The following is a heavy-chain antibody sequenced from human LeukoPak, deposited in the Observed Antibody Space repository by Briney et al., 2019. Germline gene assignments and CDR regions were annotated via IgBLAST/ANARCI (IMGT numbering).Heavy chain of an antibody. CDR1: GYTFTSYG. CDR2: ISAYNGNT. D-gene: IGHD6-13*01. V-gene: IGHV1-18*01. Sequence: GASVKVSCKASGYTFTSYGISWVRQAPGQGLEWMGWISAYNGNTNYAQKLQGRVTMTTDTSTSTAYMELRSLRSDDTAVYYRARGRKPTIAAAGLFDYWGQGTLVTVSS. CDR3: ARGRKPTIAAAGLFDY. J-gene: IGHJ4*02.